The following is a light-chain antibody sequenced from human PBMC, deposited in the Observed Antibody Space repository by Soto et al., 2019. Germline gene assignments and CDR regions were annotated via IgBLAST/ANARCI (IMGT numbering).Light chain of an antibody. J-gene: IGKJ4*01. CDR2: AAS. V-gene: IGKV1-33*01. CDR3: QQYDNLPPRVT. Sequence: DIQMTQSPSSLSASVGDRVTITCRASQGISSYLAWYQQKPGKAPKLLIYAASNLDTGVPSRFSGGGSGTDFTFTISSLQPEDFATYYCQQYDNLPPRVTFGGGTKV. CDR1: QGISSY.